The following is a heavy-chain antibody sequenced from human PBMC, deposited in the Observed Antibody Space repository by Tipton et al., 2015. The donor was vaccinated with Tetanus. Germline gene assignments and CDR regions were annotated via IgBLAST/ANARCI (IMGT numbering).Heavy chain of an antibody. D-gene: IGHD3-10*01. CDR3: ARGIMVRGVSRFDP. CDR1: GGSVSSGSYY. CDR2: IYYSGST. V-gene: IGHV4-61*01. J-gene: IGHJ5*02. Sequence: TLSLTCTVSGGSVSSGSYYWSWIRQPPGKGLEWIGYIYYSGSTNYNPSLKSRVTISVETSKNQFSLKLSSVTAADAAVYYCARGIMVRGVSRFDPWGPGIPGHRLL.